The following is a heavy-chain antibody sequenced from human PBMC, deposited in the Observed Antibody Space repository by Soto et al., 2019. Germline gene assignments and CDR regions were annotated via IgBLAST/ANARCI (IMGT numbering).Heavy chain of an antibody. Sequence: GGSLRLSCASSGFTFSSYWMSWVRQAPGKGLEWVANIKQDGSEKYYVDSVKGRFTISRDNAKNSLYLQMNSLRAEDTAVYYCARDHIVGATNFDYWGQGTLVTVSS. V-gene: IGHV3-7*01. J-gene: IGHJ4*02. CDR3: ARDHIVGATNFDY. CDR1: GFTFSSYW. D-gene: IGHD1-26*01. CDR2: IKQDGSEK.